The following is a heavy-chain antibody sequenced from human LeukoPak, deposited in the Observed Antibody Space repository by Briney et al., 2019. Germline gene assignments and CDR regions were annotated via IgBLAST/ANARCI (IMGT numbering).Heavy chain of an antibody. CDR1: GGSISTYY. Sequence: PSETLSLTCTVSGGSISTYYWTWVRQPPGKGLEWIGYIDYTGSTNSNPSPKSRVTISIDTSKNQFSLKRSSVTAADTAVYYCARGGWYFDNWGQGTLVTVSS. CDR2: IDYTGST. CDR3: ARGGWYFDN. D-gene: IGHD2-15*01. J-gene: IGHJ4*02. V-gene: IGHV4-59*01.